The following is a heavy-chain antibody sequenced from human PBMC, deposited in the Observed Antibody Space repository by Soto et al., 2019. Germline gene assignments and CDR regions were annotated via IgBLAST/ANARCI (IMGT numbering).Heavy chain of an antibody. Sequence: GGSLRLSCRASGYTFSNYYIIWVRQAPGKGLEWVANIRQDGGEKYYVDSVKGRFTISRDNTQNSMYLQMNSLRAEDTAVYYCARAPDYVPHLDYWGQGILVTVSS. D-gene: IGHD4-17*01. CDR3: ARAPDYVPHLDY. CDR1: GYTFSNYY. CDR2: IRQDGGEK. J-gene: IGHJ4*02. V-gene: IGHV3-7*03.